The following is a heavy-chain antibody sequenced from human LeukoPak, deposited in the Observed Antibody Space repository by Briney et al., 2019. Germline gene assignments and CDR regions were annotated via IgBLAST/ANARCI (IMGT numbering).Heavy chain of an antibody. CDR2: ISGSAGTT. J-gene: IGHJ4*02. V-gene: IGHV3-23*01. Sequence: PGGSLRLSCAASGFTFSNAWMSWVRQAPGKGLEWVSFISGSAGTTYYADSVKGRFTISRDNSKNTVYLQMNSLRAEDTAVYYCAKGAIPVGSGYYSFGYWGQGTLVTVSS. CDR1: GFTFSNAW. D-gene: IGHD3-22*01. CDR3: AKGAIPVGSGYYSFGY.